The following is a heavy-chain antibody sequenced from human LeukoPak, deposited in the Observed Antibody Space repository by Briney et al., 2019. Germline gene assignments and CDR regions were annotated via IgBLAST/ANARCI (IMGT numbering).Heavy chain of an antibody. J-gene: IGHJ3*02. V-gene: IGHV3-21*01. CDR3: ARDTLVYADSPDAFDI. Sequence: GGSLRLSCAASGFSFISYSMNWVRQAPGKGLEWVSSISSSSDYIYYADSVKGRFTISRDNAKNSMYLQMNSLRDEDTAVYYCARDTLVYADSPDAFDIWGQGTMVTVSS. CDR2: ISSSSDYI. CDR1: GFSFISYS. D-gene: IGHD4-17*01.